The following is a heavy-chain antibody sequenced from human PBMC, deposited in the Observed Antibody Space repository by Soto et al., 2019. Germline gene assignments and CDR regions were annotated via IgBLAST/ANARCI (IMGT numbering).Heavy chain of an antibody. Sequence: EVQLVESGGGLVKPGGSLRLSCAASGFTFSSYSMNWVRQAPGKGLEWVSSISSSSSYIYYADSVKGRFTISRDNAKNSRYLQMNSLRAEDTAVYYCARLTTTIPTDAFDIWGQGTMVTVSS. CDR1: GFTFSSYS. D-gene: IGHD2-21*01. J-gene: IGHJ3*02. CDR3: ARLTTTIPTDAFDI. CDR2: ISSSSSYI. V-gene: IGHV3-21*01.